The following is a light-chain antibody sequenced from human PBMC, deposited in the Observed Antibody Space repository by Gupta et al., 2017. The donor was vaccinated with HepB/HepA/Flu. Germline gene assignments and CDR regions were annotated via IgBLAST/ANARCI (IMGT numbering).Light chain of an antibody. Sequence: QPVVIQPPSSSASPGETARLTCTLSSDIDVQTLNINWYQLKPGSPPKYLLFYRSESHKGQGSGVPSRFSGSTDVSSNTGILYISGLQSDDEADYYCMIWPNNNVVFGGGTKLTVL. CDR3: MIWPNNNVV. CDR1: SDIDVQTLN. J-gene: IGLJ2*01. V-gene: IGLV5-37*01. CDR2: YRSESHK.